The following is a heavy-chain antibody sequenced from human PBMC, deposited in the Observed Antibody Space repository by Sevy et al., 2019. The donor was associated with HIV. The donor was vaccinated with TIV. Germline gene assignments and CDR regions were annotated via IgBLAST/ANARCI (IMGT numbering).Heavy chain of an antibody. V-gene: IGHV3-74*01. D-gene: IGHD2-8*01. CDR3: PRDMYGIDY. CDR1: GFTFTNYW. J-gene: IGHJ4*01. CDR2: VDNDGSGT. Sequence: GRYLRLSCAASGFTFTNYWMHWVRQAPGKGLVWVSRVDNDGSGTNYTDSVKGRFTISRDNAKNTVYLQMNSLRAEDTAVYYCPRDMYGIDYWGQGTLVTVSS.